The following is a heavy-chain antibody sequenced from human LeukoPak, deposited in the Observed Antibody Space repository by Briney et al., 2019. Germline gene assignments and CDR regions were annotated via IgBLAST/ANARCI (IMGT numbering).Heavy chain of an antibody. J-gene: IGHJ6*03. Sequence: SETLSLICTVSGDSISSSSYYWGWIRQPPGKGLEWIGNIYYSGSTNYNPSLKSRVTMSVDTSKNQFSLKLSSVTAADTAVYYCARDKQLDWAHYYYYYMDVWGKGTTVTVSS. D-gene: IGHD1-1*01. CDR2: IYYSGST. V-gene: IGHV4-39*07. CDR3: ARDKQLDWAHYYYYYMDV. CDR1: GDSISSSSYY.